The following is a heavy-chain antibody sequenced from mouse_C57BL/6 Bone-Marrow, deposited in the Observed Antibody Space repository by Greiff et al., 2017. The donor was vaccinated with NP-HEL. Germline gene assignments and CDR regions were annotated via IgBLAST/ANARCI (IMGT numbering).Heavy chain of an antibody. Sequence: QVQLQQSDAELVKPGASVKISCKVSGYTFTDYTIHWMKQRPEQGLEWIGYIYLRDGSTKYNEKFKGKATLTADKSSSTAYMQLNSLTSEDSAVYFCARRTMCYDYDVWYFDVWGTGTTVTVSS. D-gene: IGHD2-4*01. CDR1: GYTFTDYT. CDR3: ARRTMCYDYDVWYFDV. CDR2: IYLRDGST. J-gene: IGHJ1*03. V-gene: IGHV1-78*01.